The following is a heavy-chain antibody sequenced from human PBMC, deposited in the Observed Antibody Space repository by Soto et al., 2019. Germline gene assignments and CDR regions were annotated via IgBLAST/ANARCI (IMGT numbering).Heavy chain of an antibody. CDR2: INPNSGGT. Sequence: ASVKVSCKASGYTFTGYYMHWVRQAPGQGLEWMGWINPNSGGTNYAQKFQGRVTTTRDTSISTAYMELSRLRSDDTTVYYCARVSSSGWYRFDYWGQGTLVTVSS. J-gene: IGHJ4*02. CDR1: GYTFTGYY. D-gene: IGHD6-19*01. V-gene: IGHV1-2*02. CDR3: ARVSSSGWYRFDY.